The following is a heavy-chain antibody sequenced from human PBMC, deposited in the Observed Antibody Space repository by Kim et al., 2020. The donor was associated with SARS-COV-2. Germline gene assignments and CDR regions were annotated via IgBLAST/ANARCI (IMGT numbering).Heavy chain of an antibody. D-gene: IGHD3-22*01. CDR2: IYPGDSDT. CDR1: GYSFTSYW. CDR3: ARHFDGDYYDSSGRVGGMDV. V-gene: IGHV5-51*01. Sequence: GESLKISCKGSGYSFTSYWIGWVRQMPGKGLEWMGIIYPGDSDTRYSPSFQGQVTISADKSISTAYRQWSSLKASDTAMYYCARHFDGDYYDSSGRVGGMDVWGPGTTVTVSS. J-gene: IGHJ6*02.